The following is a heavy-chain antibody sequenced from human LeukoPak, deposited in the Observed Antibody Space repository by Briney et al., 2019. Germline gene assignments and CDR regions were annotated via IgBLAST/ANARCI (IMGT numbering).Heavy chain of an antibody. D-gene: IGHD3-22*01. CDR3: ARRDSSGFYYFYFDY. V-gene: IGHV4-34*01. CDR2: INHSGST. Sequence: RPSETLSLTCAAYGGSFSGYFWSWIRQPPEKGLEWIGEINHSGSTDYNPSLTSRVSISVDTSKNQFSLKLSSVTAADTAVYYCARRDSSGFYYFYFDYWGQGTLVTVSS. J-gene: IGHJ4*02. CDR1: GGSFSGYF.